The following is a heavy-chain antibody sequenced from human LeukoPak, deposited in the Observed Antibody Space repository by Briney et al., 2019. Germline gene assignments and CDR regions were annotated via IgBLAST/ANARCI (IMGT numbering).Heavy chain of an antibody. Sequence: PSETLSLTCTVSGGSISSSSYYWGWIRQPPGKGLEWIGSIYYSGSTYYNPSLKSRVTLSLDTSKNHFSLKLRSVTAADTAVYYCAKGPYTNFFDSWGHGTLVTVSS. J-gene: IGHJ4*01. D-gene: IGHD4-11*01. V-gene: IGHV4-39*07. CDR1: GGSISSSSYY. CDR2: IYYSGST. CDR3: AKGPYTNFFDS.